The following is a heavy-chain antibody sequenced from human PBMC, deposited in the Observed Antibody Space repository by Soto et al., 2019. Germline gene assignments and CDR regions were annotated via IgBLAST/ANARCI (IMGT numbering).Heavy chain of an antibody. CDR3: AKDGVVVVAATTDGWYFDY. CDR1: GFTFDDYA. D-gene: IGHD2-15*01. CDR2: ISWNSGSI. V-gene: IGHV3-9*01. Sequence: GGSLRLSCAASGFTFDDYAMHWVRQAPGKGLEWVSGISWNSGSIGYADSVKGRFTISRDNAKNSLYLQMNSLRAEDTAVYDCAKDGVVVVAATTDGWYFDYWGQGTLVTVSS. J-gene: IGHJ4*02.